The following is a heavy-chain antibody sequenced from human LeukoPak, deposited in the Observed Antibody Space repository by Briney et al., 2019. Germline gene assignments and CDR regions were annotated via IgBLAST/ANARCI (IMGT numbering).Heavy chain of an antibody. D-gene: IGHD3-10*01. V-gene: IGHV4-4*07. J-gene: IGHJ4*02. CDR3: AREAPISDSGNYYKSLGY. CDR2: IYITGST. CDR1: GGSITSYY. Sequence: SETLSLTCTVSGGSITSYYWSWIRQSAGKGLEWIGRIYITGSTTYNPSLKSRVTMSLDTSKNQFSLKLRSVTAADTAVYYCAREAPISDSGNYYKSLGYWGQGTLVTVSS.